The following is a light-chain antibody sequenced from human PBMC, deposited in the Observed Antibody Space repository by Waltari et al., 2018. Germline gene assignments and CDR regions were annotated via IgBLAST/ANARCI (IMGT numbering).Light chain of an antibody. J-gene: IGLJ1*01. V-gene: IGLV3-21*04. CDR1: LSSTS. CDR3: QVWDSSSDPPHV. CDR2: YET. Sequence: SYVLTQPPSVSVAPGETARISCGGNLSSTSLHWYQQKPGQAPVLVIYYETVRPSGIPDRFSGSSSGDTATLTISRVEAGDEADYYCQVWDSSSDPPHVFGTGTKVTV.